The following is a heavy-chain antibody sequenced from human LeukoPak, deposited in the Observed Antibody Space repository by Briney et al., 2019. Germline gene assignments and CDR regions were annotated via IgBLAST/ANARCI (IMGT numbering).Heavy chain of an antibody. CDR1: GFTFSSYS. CDR3: ARDQYSGHWYYALDI. Sequence: PGGSLILSCAASGFTFSSYSMNWVRQAPGKGLEWVSYISSSISVIYYADSVKGRFTISRDNAKNSLYLQMNSLRDEDTAVYYCARDQYSGHWYYALDIWGQGTMVTVSS. V-gene: IGHV3-48*02. J-gene: IGHJ3*02. D-gene: IGHD6-19*01. CDR2: ISSSISVI.